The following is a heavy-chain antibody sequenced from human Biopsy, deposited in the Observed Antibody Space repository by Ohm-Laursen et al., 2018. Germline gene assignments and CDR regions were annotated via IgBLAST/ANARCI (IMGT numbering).Heavy chain of an antibody. CDR3: ARGSGYFKLDV. CDR2: INQSGST. J-gene: IGHJ6*02. D-gene: IGHD5-12*01. V-gene: IGHV4-34*01. Sequence: GTLSLTCAVNGESSSGYFWNWIRQPPGKGLEWIGKINQSGSTKYNPSLKRRATLSADSSNSQFSLRLTSVTAADTAIYYCARGSGYFKLDVWGQGTTVTVSS. CDR1: GESSSGYF.